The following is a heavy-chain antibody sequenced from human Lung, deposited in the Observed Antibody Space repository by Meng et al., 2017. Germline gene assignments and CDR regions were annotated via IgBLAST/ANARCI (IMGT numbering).Heavy chain of an antibody. CDR2: INPSDGYT. D-gene: IGHD4-17*01. V-gene: IGHV1-46*01. CDR3: TRDHSTADVTVWWFDP. CDR1: GYTFTRHW. J-gene: IGHJ5*02. Sequence: QVQLVQSGAEVKNPGASVKGSCKASGYTFTRHWMHWVRQAPGQGLEWMGIINPSDGYTMYEQKFQDRITITGDTSTGTVYMELSGLRSEDTAVYYCTRDHSTADVTVWWFDPWGQGTLVTVSS.